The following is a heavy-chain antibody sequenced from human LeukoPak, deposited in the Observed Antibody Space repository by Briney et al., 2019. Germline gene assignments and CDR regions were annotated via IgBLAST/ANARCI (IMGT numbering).Heavy chain of an antibody. Sequence: GGSLRLSCAASGFTFSDSYMSWIRQAPGKGLEWVSYISTSGSAKHYADSVKGRFTISRDNAKNSLYLQMNSLRAEDTAVYYCARWITIFGVVIPFDYWGQGTLVTVSS. D-gene: IGHD3-3*01. J-gene: IGHJ4*02. CDR1: GFTFSDSY. CDR3: ARWITIFGVVIPFDY. V-gene: IGHV3-11*01. CDR2: ISTSGSAK.